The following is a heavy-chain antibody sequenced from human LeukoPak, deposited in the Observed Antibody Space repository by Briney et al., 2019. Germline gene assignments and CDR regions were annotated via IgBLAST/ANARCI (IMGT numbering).Heavy chain of an antibody. Sequence: ASVKVSCKASGYTFTSYGISWVRQAPGQGLEWMGWISAYNGNTNYAQKLQGRVTMTTDTSTSTAYMELRSLRSDDTAVYYCARAPYYDFWSGYYNGAPPFDYWGQGTLVTVSS. V-gene: IGHV1-18*01. CDR1: GYTFTSYG. J-gene: IGHJ4*02. CDR3: ARAPYYDFWSGYYNGAPPFDY. CDR2: ISAYNGNT. D-gene: IGHD3-3*01.